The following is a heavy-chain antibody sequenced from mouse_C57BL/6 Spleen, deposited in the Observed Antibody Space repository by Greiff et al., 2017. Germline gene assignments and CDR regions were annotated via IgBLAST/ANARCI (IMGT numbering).Heavy chain of an antibody. CDR1: GYTFTDYE. D-gene: IGHD2-4*01. CDR2: IDPETGGT. J-gene: IGHJ2*01. V-gene: IGHV1-15*01. CDR3: TRSGLPPCFDY. Sequence: VQLQQSGAELVRPGASVTLSCTASGYTFTDYEMHWVKQTPVHGLEWIGAIDPETGGTAYTQKFKGKAILTADKSSSTAYLELRSLTSEDSAVYYCTRSGLPPCFDYWGQGTTLTVSA.